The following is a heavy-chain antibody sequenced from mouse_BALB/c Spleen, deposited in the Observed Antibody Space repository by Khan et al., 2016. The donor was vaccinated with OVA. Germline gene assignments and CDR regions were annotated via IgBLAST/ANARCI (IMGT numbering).Heavy chain of an antibody. J-gene: IGHJ2*01. Sequence: QVQLQQSGAELAKPGASVKMSCKASGYTFINYWILWVKQRPGQGLEWIGYINPSTGYTEYNQNFKDKATLTADKSSRAAYMQLSSLTSEDSAVEYGARRGLRWDFDYWGQGTTLTVSS. CDR2: INPSTGYT. V-gene: IGHV1-7*01. CDR3: ARRGLRWDFDY. D-gene: IGHD1-1*01. CDR1: GYTFINYW.